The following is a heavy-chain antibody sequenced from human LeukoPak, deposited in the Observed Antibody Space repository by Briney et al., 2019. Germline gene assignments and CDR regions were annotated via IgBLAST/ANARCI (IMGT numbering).Heavy chain of an antibody. CDR2: ISYDGSNK. J-gene: IGHJ6*02. CDR3: ARRANSIDYCSGGSCYPKPEVTTGYYYGMDV. V-gene: IGHV3-30*04. CDR1: GFTFSSYA. Sequence: PGRSLRLSCAASGFTFSSYAMHWLRQAPGKGLEWVAVISYDGSNKYYADSVKGRFTISRDNSKNTLYLQMNSLRAEDTAVYYCARRANSIDYCSGGSCYPKPEVTTGYYYGMDVWGQGTTVTVSS. D-gene: IGHD2-15*01.